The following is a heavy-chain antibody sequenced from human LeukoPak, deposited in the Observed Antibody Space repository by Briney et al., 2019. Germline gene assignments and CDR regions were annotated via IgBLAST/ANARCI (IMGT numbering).Heavy chain of an antibody. CDR1: GGSISSGSYY. Sequence: PSQTLSLTCTVSGGSISSGSYYWSWIRQPAGKGLEWIGRIYTSGSTNYNPSLKSRVTISVDTSKNQFSLKLSSVTAADTAVYYCARDLRGYDYVNGYYYYYMDVWGKGTTVTTSS. CDR2: IYTSGST. CDR3: ARDLRGYDYVNGYYYYYMDV. D-gene: IGHD3-16*01. J-gene: IGHJ6*03. V-gene: IGHV4-61*02.